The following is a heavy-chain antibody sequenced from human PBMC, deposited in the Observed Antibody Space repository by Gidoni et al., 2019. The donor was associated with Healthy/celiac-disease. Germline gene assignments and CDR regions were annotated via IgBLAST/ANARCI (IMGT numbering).Heavy chain of an antibody. V-gene: IGHV4-59*01. CDR3: ARDAGVVPAALGGFDY. CDR2: IYYSGST. Sequence: GYIYYSGSTNYNPSLKSRVTISVDTSKNQFSLKLSSVTAADTAVYYCARDAGVVPAALGGFDYWGQGTLVTVSS. D-gene: IGHD2-2*01. J-gene: IGHJ4*02.